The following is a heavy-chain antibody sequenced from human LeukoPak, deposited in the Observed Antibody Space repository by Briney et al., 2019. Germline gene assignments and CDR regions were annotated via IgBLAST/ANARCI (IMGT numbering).Heavy chain of an antibody. J-gene: IGHJ5*02. D-gene: IGHD3-10*01. CDR2: IYYSGST. CDR1: GVSISSYY. Sequence: SETLSLTCTVSGVSISSYYWSWIRQPPGKGLEWVGYIYYSGSTNYNPSLNSRATIARDTSRRQVSVKLTSVTAADTAVYFCASSNLGSLGQFDPWGQGTLATVSS. V-gene: IGHV4-59*01. CDR3: ASSNLGSLGQFDP.